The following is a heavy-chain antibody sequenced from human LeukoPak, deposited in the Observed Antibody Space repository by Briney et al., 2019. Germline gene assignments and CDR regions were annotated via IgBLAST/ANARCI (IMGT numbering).Heavy chain of an antibody. J-gene: IGHJ6*03. D-gene: IGHD3-10*01. CDR1: GFTFSNYD. CDR2: IRTAAGDT. CDR3: ARGSRGDFYYYMDG. V-gene: IGHV3-13*01. Sequence: GGSLRLACVVSGFTFSNYDLHWDRQSTGKGLEWVSTIRTAAGDTHYSASVKGRLTITREHAKNSVYLQMDSLRAGDTAVYFCARGSRGDFYYYMDGWSKGTTVTVSS.